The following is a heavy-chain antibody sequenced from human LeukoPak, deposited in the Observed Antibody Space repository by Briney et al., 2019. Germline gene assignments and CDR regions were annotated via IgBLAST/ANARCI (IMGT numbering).Heavy chain of an antibody. V-gene: IGHV4-39*01. CDR1: GGSISSSSYY. CDR3: ARWVYSSGWNKYSYYYYMDV. J-gene: IGHJ6*03. D-gene: IGHD6-19*01. Sequence: PSETLSLTCTVSGGSISSSSYYWGWIRQPPGKGLEWIGSIYYSGSTYYNPSLKSRVTISVDTSKNQFSLKLSSVTAADTAVYYCARWVYSSGWNKYSYYYYMDVWGKGTTVTVSS. CDR2: IYYSGST.